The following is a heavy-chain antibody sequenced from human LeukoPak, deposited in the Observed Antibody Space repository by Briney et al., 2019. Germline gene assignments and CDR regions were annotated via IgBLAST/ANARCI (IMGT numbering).Heavy chain of an antibody. J-gene: IGHJ5*02. D-gene: IGHD3-10*01. V-gene: IGHV1-8*01. Sequence: ASVKVSCKASGDTFTSYDISWVRQATGQGLEWMGWMNPISGIAGYAQKFQGRVSTTRNTAISTAYMELSSLISEDTAAYYCARGRLLGFGELFTSMCKWFDPWGQGTLVTVSS. CDR3: ARGRLLGFGELFTSMCKWFDP. CDR2: MNPISGIA. CDR1: GDTFTSYD.